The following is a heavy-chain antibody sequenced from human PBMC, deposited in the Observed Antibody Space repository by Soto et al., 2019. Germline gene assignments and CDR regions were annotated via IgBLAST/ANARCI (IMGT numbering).Heavy chain of an antibody. CDR3: ARGREYQLLFNWFDP. CDR2: IIPIFGTA. D-gene: IGHD2-2*01. J-gene: IGHJ5*02. Sequence: SVKVSCKASGVTFSSYAISWVRQAPGQGLEWMGGIIPIFGTANYAQKFQGRVTITADESTSTAYMELSSLRSEDTAVYYCARGREYQLLFNWFDPWGQGTLVTVSS. V-gene: IGHV1-69*13. CDR1: GVTFSSYA.